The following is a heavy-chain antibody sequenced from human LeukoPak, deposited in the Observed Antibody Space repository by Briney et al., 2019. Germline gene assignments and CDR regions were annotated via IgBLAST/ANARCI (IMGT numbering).Heavy chain of an antibody. J-gene: IGHJ4*02. D-gene: IGHD3-22*01. V-gene: IGHV3-30*02. CDR3: AKVDSYDSSGYYFDY. CDR1: GFTFSSYG. Sequence: PGGSLRLSCAASGFTFSSYGMQWVRQAPGKGLEWVAFIRYDGSNKYYADSVKGRFTISRDNSKNTLYLQMNSLRAEDTAVYYCAKVDSYDSSGYYFDYWGQGTLVTVSS. CDR2: IRYDGSNK.